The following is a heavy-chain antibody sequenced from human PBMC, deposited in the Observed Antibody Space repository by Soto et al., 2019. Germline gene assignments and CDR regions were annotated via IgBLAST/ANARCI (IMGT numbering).Heavy chain of an antibody. V-gene: IGHV1-3*01. CDR2: INAGNGNT. CDR3: ARDPLNGMDV. CDR1: GYTFTSYA. Sequence: QVQLVQSGAEVKKPGASVKVSCKASGYTFTSYAMHWVRQAPGQRLEWMGWINAGNGNTKYSQKFQGRVTITRDTSASTDYMELSSLRSEDTAVYYCARDPLNGMDVWGQGTTVTVSS. J-gene: IGHJ6*02.